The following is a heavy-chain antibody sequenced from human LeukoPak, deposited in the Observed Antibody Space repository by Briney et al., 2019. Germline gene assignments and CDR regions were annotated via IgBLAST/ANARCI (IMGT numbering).Heavy chain of an antibody. V-gene: IGHV4-39*01. CDR3: ARLPILNSYYEYFHH. Sequence: SETLSLTCTVSGASISNSGYYWGWIRQPPGKGLEWIGSIYYSGSTSYNPSLKSRVTISADKSKNQFSLKLSSVTAADTAVYYCARLPILNSYYEYFHHWGQGTLVTVSS. J-gene: IGHJ1*01. D-gene: IGHD3-9*01. CDR1: GASISNSGYY. CDR2: IYYSGST.